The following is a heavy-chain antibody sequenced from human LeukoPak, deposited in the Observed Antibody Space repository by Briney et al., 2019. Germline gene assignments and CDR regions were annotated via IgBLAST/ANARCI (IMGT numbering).Heavy chain of an antibody. J-gene: IGHJ3*02. CDR1: GYNFTIYW. CDR2: IYPGDSDT. V-gene: IGHV5-51*01. D-gene: IGHD3-22*01. Sequence: GESLKISCEGSGYNFTIYWIGWVRQMPGKGLEWMGIIYPGDSDTRYSPSFQGQVTMSADKSISTAYLQWSNLKASDTAIYYCARGYDSSGYYWDDAFDIWGQGTKVTVSS. CDR3: ARGYDSSGYYWDDAFDI.